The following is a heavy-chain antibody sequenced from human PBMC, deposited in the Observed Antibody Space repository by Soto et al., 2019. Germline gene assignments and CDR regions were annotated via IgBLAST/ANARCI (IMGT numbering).Heavy chain of an antibody. CDR3: ARRKWAGAVTPIEY. CDR2: IYGGGST. D-gene: IGHD1-26*01. CDR1: GFTVSSNY. V-gene: IGHV3-53*01. Sequence: EVQLVESGGGLIQPGGSLRLSCAASGFTVSSNYMSWVRQAPGKGLEWVSVIYGGGSTYYAESEKGRITISRDNSKNTLPLQMNSPRAEDTVVYYCARRKWAGAVTPIEYWGQGTLVSVSS. J-gene: IGHJ4*02.